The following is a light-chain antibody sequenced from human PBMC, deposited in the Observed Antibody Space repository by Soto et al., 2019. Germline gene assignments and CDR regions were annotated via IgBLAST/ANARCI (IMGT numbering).Light chain of an antibody. CDR1: QSISSW. Sequence: DIQMPQSPSALSASVGDRVTITCRASQSISSWLAWYQQKPGKAPKLLIYKASTLQSGVPSRFSGSGSGTEFTLAISSLQPDDSATYYCQQYNDNWTFGQGTKV. V-gene: IGKV1-5*03. CDR3: QQYNDNWT. J-gene: IGKJ1*01. CDR2: KAS.